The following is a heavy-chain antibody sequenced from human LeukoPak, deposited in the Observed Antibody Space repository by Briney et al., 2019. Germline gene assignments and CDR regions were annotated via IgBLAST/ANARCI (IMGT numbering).Heavy chain of an antibody. CDR3: ARRARGNSDYFDY. Sequence: GESLKISCQGSGYTFTNYWIGWVRQTPGKGLEWMGFIYPGDSDATYSPSFQGQVTISADKSISTAYLQWSSLKASDTAMYYCARRARGNSDYFDYWGQGTLVTVSS. CDR2: IYPGDSDA. V-gene: IGHV5-51*01. D-gene: IGHD4-23*01. CDR1: GYTFTNYW. J-gene: IGHJ4*02.